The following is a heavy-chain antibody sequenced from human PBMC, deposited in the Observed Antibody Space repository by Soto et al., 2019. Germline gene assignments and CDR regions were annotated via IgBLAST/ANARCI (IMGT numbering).Heavy chain of an antibody. D-gene: IGHD4-4*01. CDR2: IYWDYDK. V-gene: IGHV2-5*02. CDR1: GFSRSTSGVG. J-gene: IGHJ4*02. CDR3: AHSSDYSSPFDY. Sequence: QITLKESGPTLVKPTQTLTLTCTFPGFSRSTSGVGVGWIRQPPVKALEWLAHIYWDYDKRYTPSPKSRLTITKATSKNQVVLTMTNMDPVDTATYYCAHSSDYSSPFDYWGQGTLVTVSS.